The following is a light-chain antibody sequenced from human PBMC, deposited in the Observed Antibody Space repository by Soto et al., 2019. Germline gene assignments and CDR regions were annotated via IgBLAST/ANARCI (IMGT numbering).Light chain of an antibody. CDR2: DDS. V-gene: IGLV3-21*02. CDR1: NIGSKS. Sequence: SYELTQPPSVSVAPGQTARITCGGNNIGSKSVHWYQQKPGQAPVLVVYDDSDRPSGIPEQFSGSNSGNTATLTISRVEAGDEADYYCQVWDSSSDHLVFGGGTKLTVL. CDR3: QVWDSSSDHLV. J-gene: IGLJ2*01.